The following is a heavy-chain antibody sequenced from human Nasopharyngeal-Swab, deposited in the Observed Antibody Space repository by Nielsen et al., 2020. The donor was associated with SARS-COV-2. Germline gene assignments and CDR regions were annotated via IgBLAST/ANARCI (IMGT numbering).Heavy chain of an antibody. CDR1: GFTFSSYA. CDR3: ARDLLPHYGMDV. V-gene: IGHV3-30-3*01. Sequence: GGSLRLSCAASGFTFSSYAMHWVRQAPGKGLEWVAVISYDGSNKYYADSVKGRFTISRDNSKNTLYLQMNSLRAEDTAVYYCARDLLPHYGMDVWGQGTTVTVSS. CDR2: ISYDGSNK. J-gene: IGHJ6*02. D-gene: IGHD2-15*01.